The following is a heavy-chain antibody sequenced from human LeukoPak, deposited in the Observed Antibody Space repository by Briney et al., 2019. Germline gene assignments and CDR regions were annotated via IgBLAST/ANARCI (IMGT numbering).Heavy chain of an antibody. J-gene: IGHJ4*02. V-gene: IGHV3-21*01. D-gene: IGHD6-19*01. CDR1: GFTFISYS. Sequence: GGSLRLSCAVSGFTFISYSMNWVRQAPGKGLEWVSSIDSSSSDIYYADSVKGRFTISRDNAKNSLYLQMNSLRTEDTAVYYCARDFGSGWYTPLLHWGQGTLVTVSS. CDR3: ARDFGSGWYTPLLH. CDR2: IDSSSSDI.